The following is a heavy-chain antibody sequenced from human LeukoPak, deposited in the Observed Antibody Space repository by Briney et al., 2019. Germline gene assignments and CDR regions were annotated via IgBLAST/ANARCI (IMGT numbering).Heavy chain of an antibody. CDR3: ARQGWGGYFDWSRIPFDY. Sequence: PGGSLRLSCAASGFTVSSNYMSWVRQAPGKGLEWVSVIYSGGSTYYADSVKGRFTISRDNSKNTLYLQMNSLRAEDTAVYYCARQGWGGYFDWSRIPFDYWGQGTLVTVSS. J-gene: IGHJ4*02. CDR2: IYSGGST. CDR1: GFTVSSNY. V-gene: IGHV3-66*04. D-gene: IGHD3-9*01.